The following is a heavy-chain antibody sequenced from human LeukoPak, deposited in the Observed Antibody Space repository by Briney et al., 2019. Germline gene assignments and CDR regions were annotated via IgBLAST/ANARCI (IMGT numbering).Heavy chain of an antibody. CDR1: GFTFSSYA. J-gene: IGHJ4*02. D-gene: IGHD4-17*01. CDR3: AKDVYGDYGGLDY. Sequence: GGSLRLSCAASGFTFSSYAMSWVRQAPGKGLEWVSAISGSGGSTYYADSVKGRFAISRDNSKNTLYLQMNSLRAEDTAVYYCAKDVYGDYGGLDYWGQGTLVTVSS. V-gene: IGHV3-23*01. CDR2: ISGSGGST.